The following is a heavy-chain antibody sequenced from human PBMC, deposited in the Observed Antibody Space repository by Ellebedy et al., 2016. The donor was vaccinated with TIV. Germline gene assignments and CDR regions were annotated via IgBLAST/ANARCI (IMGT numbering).Heavy chain of an antibody. CDR1: GFTFSYYW. CDR2: IDSDGHTT. J-gene: IGHJ3*02. CDR3: ARVYCSGATCPAAFDI. Sequence: GESLKISCTASGFTFSYYWMHWVRQAPGKGLEWVSRIDSDGHTTRYADLVEGRFTISRDNAKNTLYLQMNSLRAEDTALYYCARVYCSGATCPAAFDIWGQGTMVTVSS. V-gene: IGHV3-74*01. D-gene: IGHD2-15*01.